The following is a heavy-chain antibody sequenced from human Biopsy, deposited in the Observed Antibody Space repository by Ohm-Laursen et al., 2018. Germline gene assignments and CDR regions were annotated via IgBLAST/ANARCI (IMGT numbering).Heavy chain of an antibody. CDR3: ARGRLRAVARFDY. J-gene: IGHJ4*02. V-gene: IGHV4-34*01. D-gene: IGHD6-19*01. Sequence: TLSLTWAVYGGSFSGYYWSWIRQTPGKGLEWIGEINHSGSTTYKPSLDSRVAISADTSKNQFSLKLSSVTAADTAVYYCARGRLRAVARFDYWGQGTLVTVSS. CDR2: INHSGST. CDR1: GGSFSGYY.